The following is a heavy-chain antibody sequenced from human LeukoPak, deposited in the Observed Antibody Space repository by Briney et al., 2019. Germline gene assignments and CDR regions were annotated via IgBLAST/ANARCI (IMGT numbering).Heavy chain of an antibody. J-gene: IGHJ4*02. CDR3: AKIYLPHLVRPDYFDY. D-gene: IGHD3-10*01. CDR2: GSGATP. Sequence: GSGATPSYADSVKGRFTISRDNSKNTLYLQMNSLRAEDTAVYYCAKIYLPHLVRPDYFDYWGQGTLVTVSS. V-gene: IGHV3-23*01.